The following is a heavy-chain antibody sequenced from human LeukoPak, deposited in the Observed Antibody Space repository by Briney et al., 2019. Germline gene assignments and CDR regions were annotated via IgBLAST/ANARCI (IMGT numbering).Heavy chain of an antibody. J-gene: IGHJ4*02. CDR2: IIPILGTA. Sequence: ASVKVSCKASGGTFSSYAISWVRQAPGQGLEWMGGIIPILGTANYAQKFQGRVTITTDESTSTAYMELSSLRSEDTAVYYCASQLERYPTSFDYWGQGTLVTVSS. CDR1: GGTFSSYA. CDR3: ASQLERYPTSFDY. D-gene: IGHD1-1*01. V-gene: IGHV1-69*05.